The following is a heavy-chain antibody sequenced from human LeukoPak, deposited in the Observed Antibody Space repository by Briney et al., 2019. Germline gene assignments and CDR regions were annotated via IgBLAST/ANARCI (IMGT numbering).Heavy chain of an antibody. CDR1: GGPISSGDYY. Sequence: PSETLSLTCTVSGGPISSGDYYWSWIRQPPGKGLEWIGYIYYSGSTYYNPSLKSRVTISVDTSKNQFSLKLSSVTAADAAVYYCASDDGSGRIDYWGQGTLVTVSS. CDR3: ASDDGSGRIDY. V-gene: IGHV4-30-4*01. CDR2: IYYSGST. J-gene: IGHJ4*02. D-gene: IGHD3-10*01.